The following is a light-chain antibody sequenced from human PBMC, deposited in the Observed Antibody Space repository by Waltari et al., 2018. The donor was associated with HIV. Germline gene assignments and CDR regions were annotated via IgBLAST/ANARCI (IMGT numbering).Light chain of an antibody. Sequence: QSALTQPPSASGTPGQRVTISCSGSSSNVGRNAVYWYQKFPGSAPQLVIYRDKHRPPGVSDRFSGAKSGSAASLAISGLRSEDEADFYCSTWYDSLKDVLFGGGTKLTVL. V-gene: IGLV1-47*01. CDR1: SSNVGRNA. CDR3: STWYDSLKDVL. CDR2: RDK. J-gene: IGLJ2*01.